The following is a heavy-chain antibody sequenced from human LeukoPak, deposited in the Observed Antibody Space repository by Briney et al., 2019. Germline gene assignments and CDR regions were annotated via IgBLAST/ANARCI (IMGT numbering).Heavy chain of an antibody. V-gene: IGHV4-39*01. CDR3: ATLGDFWSGQSRGY. D-gene: IGHD3-3*01. CDR1: GGSISSSSYY. CDR2: IYYSGST. Sequence: SETLSLTCTVSGGSISSSSYYWGWIRRPPGKGLEWIGSIYYSGSTYYNPSLKSRVTISVDTSNNQFSLKLSSVTAADTAVYYCATLGDFWSGQSRGYWGQGTLVTVPS. J-gene: IGHJ4*02.